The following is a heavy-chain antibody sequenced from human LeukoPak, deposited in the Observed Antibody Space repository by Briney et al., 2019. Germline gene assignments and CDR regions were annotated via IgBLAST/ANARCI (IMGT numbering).Heavy chain of an antibody. V-gene: IGHV4-59*01. CDR2: IRYSGSA. CDR1: GGSISTYY. J-gene: IGHJ6*02. D-gene: IGHD5-24*01. Sequence: PSETLSLTCTVSGGSISTYYWSWIRQPPGKGLEWIGYIRYSGSANYNPSLRSRVTISIDTSKNQFSLKLTSVTAADTAVYYCAKGDAYNPSSFYGVDVWGQGTTVTVSS. CDR3: AKGDAYNPSSFYGVDV.